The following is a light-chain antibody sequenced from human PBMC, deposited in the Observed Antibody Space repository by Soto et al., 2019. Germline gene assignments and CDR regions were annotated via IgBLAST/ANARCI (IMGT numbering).Light chain of an antibody. Sequence: QSVLPQPPSASGTPEQRVTISCSGSSSNIGSNYVYWYQQLPGTAPKLLIYSNNQRPSGVPDRFSGSKSGTSASLAISGLRSEDEADYYCAAWDDSLSGYVFGTGTKVTVL. CDR1: SSNIGSNY. CDR2: SNN. CDR3: AAWDDSLSGYV. V-gene: IGLV1-47*02. J-gene: IGLJ1*01.